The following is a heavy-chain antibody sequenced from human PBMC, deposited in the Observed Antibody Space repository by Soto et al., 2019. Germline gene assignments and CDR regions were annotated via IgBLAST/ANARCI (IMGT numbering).Heavy chain of an antibody. CDR2: IYYSGST. CDR3: ARGDENEIAAAGPDYYYYYGMDV. Sequence: SETLSLTCTVSGGSVSSGSYYWSWIRQPPGKGLEWIGYIYYSGSTNYNPSLKSRVTISVDTSKNQFSLKLSSVTAADTAVYYCARGDENEIAAAGPDYYYYYGMDVWGQGTTVTVSS. V-gene: IGHV4-61*01. J-gene: IGHJ6*02. D-gene: IGHD6-13*01. CDR1: GGSVSSGSYY.